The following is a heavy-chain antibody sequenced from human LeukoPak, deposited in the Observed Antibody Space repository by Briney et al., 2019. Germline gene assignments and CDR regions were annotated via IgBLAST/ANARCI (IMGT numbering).Heavy chain of an antibody. Sequence: GGSLRLSCAASGITFSSYGMSWVRQAPGKGLEWVSSISSTGGTTYYADSVKGRFTISRDNSKNTLYLQMNSLRAEDTAVYYCATNPSGSPYYYMDVWGKGTTVTISS. CDR1: GITFSSYG. D-gene: IGHD1-26*01. V-gene: IGHV3-23*01. J-gene: IGHJ6*03. CDR3: ATNPSGSPYYYMDV. CDR2: ISSTGGTT.